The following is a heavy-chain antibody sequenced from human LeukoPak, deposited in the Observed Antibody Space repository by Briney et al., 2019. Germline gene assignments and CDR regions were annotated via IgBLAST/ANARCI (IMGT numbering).Heavy chain of an antibody. CDR3: ARSSLCSILGAVAAFGY. Sequence: SGPTLVKPTQTLTLTCTFSGFSLSTRGGGVGWIRQPPGKALEWLALTYWDDDKRYSPSLQIRLTIIKDTSKNQVVLTITNMDPVDTATYYCARSSLCSILGAVAAFGYWGQGTLVTVSS. CDR2: TYWDDDK. J-gene: IGHJ4*02. D-gene: IGHD6-19*01. CDR1: GFSLSTRGGG. V-gene: IGHV2-5*02.